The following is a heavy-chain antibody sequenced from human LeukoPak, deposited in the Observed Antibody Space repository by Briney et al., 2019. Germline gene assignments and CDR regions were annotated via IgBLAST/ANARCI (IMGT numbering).Heavy chain of an antibody. CDR3: ARDLGSSGWSRLFDY. D-gene: IGHD6-19*01. Sequence: PGGSLRLSCAASGFTFSSYEMNWARQAPGKGLEWVSYISSSGSTIYYANSVKGRFTISRDNAKNSLYLQMNSLRAEDTAVYYCARDLGSSGWSRLFDYWGQGTLVTVSS. J-gene: IGHJ4*02. CDR2: ISSSGSTI. V-gene: IGHV3-48*03. CDR1: GFTFSSYE.